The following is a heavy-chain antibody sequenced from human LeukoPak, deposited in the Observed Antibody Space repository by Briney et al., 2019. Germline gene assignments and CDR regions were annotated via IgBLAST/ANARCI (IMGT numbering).Heavy chain of an antibody. J-gene: IGHJ6*03. CDR3: ARNAYDFDILTGYYSYYYYYMDV. V-gene: IGHV1-8*01. D-gene: IGHD3-9*01. CDR1: GYRFTTYD. Sequence: GASVKVSCKASGYRFTTYDLNWVRQATGQGLEWMGWINPNTGNTGYAQKFQGRVTITRNTPLSTAYMELSSLTSEDTAVYYCARNAYDFDILTGYYSYYYYYMDVWGKGTTVTISS. CDR2: INPNTGNT.